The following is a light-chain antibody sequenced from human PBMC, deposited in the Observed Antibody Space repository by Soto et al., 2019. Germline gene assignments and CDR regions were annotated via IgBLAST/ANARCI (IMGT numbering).Light chain of an antibody. Sequence: SYELTQPPSVSVAPGKTARITCGGNNIGSKSVHWYQQKPGQAPVLVIYYDSDRPSGIPERFSGSNSGNTATLTIRRVEAGDEADYYCQVWDSRSDHYVFGTGTKLTVL. V-gene: IGLV3-21*04. J-gene: IGLJ1*01. CDR2: YDS. CDR1: NIGSKS. CDR3: QVWDSRSDHYV.